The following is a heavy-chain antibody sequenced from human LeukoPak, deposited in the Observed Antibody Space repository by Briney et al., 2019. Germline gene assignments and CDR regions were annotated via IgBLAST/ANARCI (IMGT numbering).Heavy chain of an antibody. J-gene: IGHJ6*02. CDR2: IYYSGST. CDR3: ARAPSFVDYYYYGMDV. CDR1: GGSISSYY. Sequence: PSETLSLTCTVSGGSISSYYWSWIRQPPGKGLEWIGYIYYSGSTNYNPSLKSRVTISVDTSKNQFSLKLSSVTAADTAVYYCARAPSFVDYYYYGMDVWGQGTTVTVSS. V-gene: IGHV4-59*01. D-gene: IGHD3-16*01.